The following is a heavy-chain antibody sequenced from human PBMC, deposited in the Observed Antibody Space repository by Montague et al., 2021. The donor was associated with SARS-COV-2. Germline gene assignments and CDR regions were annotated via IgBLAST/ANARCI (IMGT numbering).Heavy chain of an antibody. D-gene: IGHD3-22*01. CDR2: STPRGST. CDR1: GGSFSKYY. CDR3: ARGILSTNMAVVGLLRGIYYFDS. V-gene: IGHV4-34*01. J-gene: IGHJ4*02. Sequence: SETLSLICAVYGGSFSKYYWSWIRQPPGKGLERIGGSTPRGSTNYNPSLKSRVSVSVDTSKNQFSLKLSSVTAAATAVYYCARGILSTNMAVVGLLRGIYYFDSWGQGTRVAVAS.